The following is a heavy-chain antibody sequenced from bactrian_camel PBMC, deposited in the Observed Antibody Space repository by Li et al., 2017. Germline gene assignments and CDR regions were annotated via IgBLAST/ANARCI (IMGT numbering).Heavy chain of an antibody. CDR2: INPSGSST. CDR1: GITFSSYA. V-gene: IGHV3S31*01. Sequence: VQLVESGGGLVQPGGSPRLSCAASGITFSSYAMTWVRQAPGKGLEWVSAINPSGSSTYYADSVKGRFTISRDNAKNTLYLQLNSLKTEDTAMYFCTNRQGGWGFGYWGQGAQVTVS. CDR3: TNRQGGWGFGY. D-gene: IGHD5*01. J-gene: IGHJ6*01.